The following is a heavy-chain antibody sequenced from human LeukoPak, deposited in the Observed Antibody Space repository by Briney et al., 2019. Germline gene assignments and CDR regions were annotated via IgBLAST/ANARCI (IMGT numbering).Heavy chain of an antibody. Sequence: GGSLRLSCAASGFTFSSYGMHWVRQAPGKGLEWVAFIRYDGSNKYYADSVKGRFTISRDNSKNTLYLQMNSLRAEDTAVYYCAKDPPYSSGWVDYWGQGTLVNVSS. V-gene: IGHV3-30*02. CDR3: AKDPPYSSGWVDY. D-gene: IGHD6-19*01. CDR1: GFTFSSYG. CDR2: IRYDGSNK. J-gene: IGHJ4*02.